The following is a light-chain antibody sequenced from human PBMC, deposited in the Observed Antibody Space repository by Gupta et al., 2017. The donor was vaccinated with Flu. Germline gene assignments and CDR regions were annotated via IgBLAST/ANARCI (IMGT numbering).Light chain of an antibody. V-gene: IGLV1-44*01. CDR2: SNT. CDR1: SSNIGSNP. Sequence: QSVLAQSPSASGAPGQRVAISCSGSSSNIGSNPVNWYQHFPGTAPELLIYSNTFRPSGVPDRFSASKSGTSASLAISGLQSEDEADYYCATWDDNLNGYVFGAGTKVTVL. J-gene: IGLJ1*01. CDR3: ATWDDNLNGYV.